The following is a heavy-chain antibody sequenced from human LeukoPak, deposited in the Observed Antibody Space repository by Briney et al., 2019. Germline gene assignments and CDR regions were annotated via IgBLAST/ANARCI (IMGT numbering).Heavy chain of an antibody. CDR2: ISHDDRNK. CDR1: GFTFSTYA. V-gene: IGHV3-30*01. J-gene: IGHJ3*02. D-gene: IGHD2-15*01. Sequence: GRSLRLSCAAAGFTFSTYAIHWVRQAPGKGLDWVALISHDDRNKYYADSVKGRFTISRDSSKNPLYLQMNSLRAEDTAVYYCARHYHCSGGRCYDDAFDIWGQGTMVTVSS. CDR3: ARHYHCSGGRCYDDAFDI.